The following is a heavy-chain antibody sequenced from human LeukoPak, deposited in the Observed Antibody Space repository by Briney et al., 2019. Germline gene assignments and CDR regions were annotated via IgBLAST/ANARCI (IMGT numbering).Heavy chain of an antibody. V-gene: IGHV3-48*01. CDR2: IEGNSRET. Sequence: GGSLRLSCEASGFILSEYTMNWVRQAPGKGLEWVSHIEGNSRETYYADSVKGGFTISRDNAKNSLYLQMNSLRAEYTAVYYCARDLKIIGTAQVHTWGQGTMVTVSS. CDR1: GFILSEYT. D-gene: IGHD1-7*01. CDR3: ARDLKIIGTAQVHT. J-gene: IGHJ5*02.